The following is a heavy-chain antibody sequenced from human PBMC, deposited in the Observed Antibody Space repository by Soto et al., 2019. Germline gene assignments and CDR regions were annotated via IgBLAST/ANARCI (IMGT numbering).Heavy chain of an antibody. CDR1: GYTFTSYG. Sequence: ASVKVSCKASGYTFTSYGISWVRQAPGQGLEWMGGIIPFFGNANYAQKFQGRVTMTADESTSTAYMELSSLRSEDTAVYYCASRSTYSSGWYYYYMDVWGKGTTVTVSS. CDR2: IIPFFGNA. V-gene: IGHV1-69*13. D-gene: IGHD6-19*01. CDR3: ASRSTYSSGWYYYYMDV. J-gene: IGHJ6*03.